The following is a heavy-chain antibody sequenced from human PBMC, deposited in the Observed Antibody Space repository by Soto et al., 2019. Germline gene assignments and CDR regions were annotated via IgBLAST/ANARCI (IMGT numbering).Heavy chain of an antibody. CDR1: GFTVSSYV. CDR2: IWYDGSNK. Sequence: GGSLRLSCAASGFTVSSYVMHWVRQAPGKGLEWVAVIWYDGSNKYYADSVKGRFTISRDNSKNTLYLQMNSLRAEDTAVYYCARDFIVVVPAAVHYYYYGMDVWGQGTTVTVSS. J-gene: IGHJ6*02. CDR3: ARDFIVVVPAAVHYYYYGMDV. V-gene: IGHV3-33*01. D-gene: IGHD2-2*02.